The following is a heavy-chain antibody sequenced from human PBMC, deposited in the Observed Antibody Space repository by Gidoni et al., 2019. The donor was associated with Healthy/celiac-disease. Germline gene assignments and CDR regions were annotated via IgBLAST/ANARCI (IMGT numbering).Heavy chain of an antibody. CDR2: IYTSGST. CDR1: GGSIGSGSYY. V-gene: IGHV4-61*02. CDR3: ARVLAVAGRYFDL. J-gene: IGHJ2*01. Sequence: QLQLQESGPGLVKPSQTLSLPCTVPGGSIGSGSYYWSWIRQPAGKGLEWIGRIYTSGSTNYNPSLKSRVTISVDTSKNQFSLKLSSVTAADTAVYYCARVLAVAGRYFDLWGRGTLVTVSS. D-gene: IGHD6-19*01.